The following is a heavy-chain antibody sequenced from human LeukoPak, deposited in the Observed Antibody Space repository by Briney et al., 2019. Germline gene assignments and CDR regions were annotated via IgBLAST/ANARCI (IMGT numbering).Heavy chain of an antibody. J-gene: IGHJ4*02. D-gene: IGHD3-22*01. CDR3: ARVRDTSGYYGLLGYTLDY. Sequence: KPSETLSLTCTVSGGSISSSSNYWGWIRQPPGKGLEWIGSIYYSGSTYDNPSLKSRVTISVDTSKNQFSLKLSSVTAADTAVYYCARVRDTSGYYGLLGYTLDYWGQGTLVTVSS. CDR2: IYYSGST. CDR1: GGSISSSSNY. V-gene: IGHV4-39*07.